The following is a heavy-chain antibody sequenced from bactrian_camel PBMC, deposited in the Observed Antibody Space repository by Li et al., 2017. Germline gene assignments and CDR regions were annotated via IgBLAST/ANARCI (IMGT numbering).Heavy chain of an antibody. CDR2: IDTGGGNT. J-gene: IGHJ6*01. Sequence: DVQLVESGGGSVQPGGSLRLSCTASGFTFSSSDMSWGRQIPGKGLEWVSGIDTGGGNTYYADSVKGRFTISQDNAKNIIYLQMSSLTPDDTAMYYCAAGTRIIVGDYCDGITTWGQGTQVTVS. CDR3: AAGTRIIVGDYCDGITT. D-gene: IGHD3*01. V-gene: IGHV3S40*01. CDR1: GFTFSSSD.